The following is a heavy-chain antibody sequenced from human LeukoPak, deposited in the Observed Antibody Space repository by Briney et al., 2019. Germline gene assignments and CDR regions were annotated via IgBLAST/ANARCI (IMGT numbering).Heavy chain of an antibody. V-gene: IGHV3-30*03. CDR3: ARDALHPRWYFDL. Sequence: GGSLRLSCATSGFTFSNYGMHWVRQPPGKGLEWVAVISHDGSTTYYPDSVKGRFTISRDNAKNSLYLQMNSLRDEDTAVYYCARDALHPRWYFDLWGRGTLLTVSS. CDR2: ISHDGSTT. J-gene: IGHJ2*01. CDR1: GFTFSNYG.